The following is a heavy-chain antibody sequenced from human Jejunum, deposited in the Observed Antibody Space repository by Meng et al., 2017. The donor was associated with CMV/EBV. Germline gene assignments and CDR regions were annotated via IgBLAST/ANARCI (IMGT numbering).Heavy chain of an antibody. J-gene: IGHJ4*02. Sequence: SLNISCGASGFTFSSYWMHWVRQVPGKGLVWVARVSSDGSSTSYADSVKGRFTISRDNAKNTLYLQMDSLRSEDTAVYYCASNRGYWGQGTLVTVSS. V-gene: IGHV3-74*01. CDR2: VSSDGSST. CDR1: GFTFSSYW. D-gene: IGHD3-3*01. CDR3: ASNRGY.